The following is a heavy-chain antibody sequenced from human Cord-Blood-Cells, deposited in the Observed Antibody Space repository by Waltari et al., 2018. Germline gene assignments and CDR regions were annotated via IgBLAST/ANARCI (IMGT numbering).Heavy chain of an antibody. CDR3: AREVAYCGGDCYYYYYGMDV. Sequence: QVQLVASGGGVVQPGRSLRLSCAASGFTFSSYGMHWVRQAPGKGLEWVAVIWYDGSNKYYADSVKGRFTISRDNSKNTLYLQMNSLRAEDTAVYYCAREVAYCGGDCYYYYYGMDVWGQGTTVTVSS. D-gene: IGHD2-21*01. CDR1: GFTFSSYG. J-gene: IGHJ6*02. CDR2: IWYDGSNK. V-gene: IGHV3-33*01.